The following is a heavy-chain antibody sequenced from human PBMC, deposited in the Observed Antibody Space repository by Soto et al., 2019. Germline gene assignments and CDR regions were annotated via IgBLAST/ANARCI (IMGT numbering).Heavy chain of an antibody. V-gene: IGHV1-18*01. CDR1: GYTFTSYG. D-gene: IGHD3-22*01. CDR2: ISAYNCDT. Sequence: ASVKVSCQASGYTFTSYGISWVRQAPGQGLEWVGWISAYNCDTRYPRNLQGRITLPPDTFTNTASMELTSLTSDDTAVYYCARDGSRDYDSRGLMWCYWGQGTLVTVSS. J-gene: IGHJ4*02. CDR3: ARDGSRDYDSRGLMWCY.